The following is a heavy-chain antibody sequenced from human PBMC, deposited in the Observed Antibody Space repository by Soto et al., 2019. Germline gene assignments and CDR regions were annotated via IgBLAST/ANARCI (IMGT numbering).Heavy chain of an antibody. Sequence: QVQLVQSGAAVKKPGSSVKVSCKASGGTFSSYAISWVRQAPGQGLEWMGGIIPIFGTANYAQKFQGRVTITADESTSTAYMELSSLRSEDTAVYYCVLRGVAEDYYYYYGMDVWGQGTTVTVSS. CDR1: GGTFSSYA. J-gene: IGHJ6*02. CDR2: IIPIFGTA. CDR3: VLRGVAEDYYYYYGMDV. D-gene: IGHD4-17*01. V-gene: IGHV1-69*12.